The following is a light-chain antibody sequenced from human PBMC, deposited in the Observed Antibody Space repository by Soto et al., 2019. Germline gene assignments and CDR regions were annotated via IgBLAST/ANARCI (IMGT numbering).Light chain of an antibody. CDR1: SSDVGGYNY. J-gene: IGLJ3*02. Sequence: QSVLTQPASVSGSPGQSITISCTGTSSDVGGYNYVSWYQQHPGKAPKLMIYEVTNRPSGVSNRFSGPKSGNTASLTISGLQAEDEADYYCNSYTSSSTPVFGGGTKVTVL. CDR2: EVT. V-gene: IGLV2-14*01. CDR3: NSYTSSSTPV.